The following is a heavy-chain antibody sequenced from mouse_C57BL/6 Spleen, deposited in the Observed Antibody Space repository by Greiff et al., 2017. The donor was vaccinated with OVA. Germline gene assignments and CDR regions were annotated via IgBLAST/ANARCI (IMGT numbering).Heavy chain of an antibody. D-gene: IGHD2-1*01. V-gene: IGHV1-55*01. CDR2: IYPGSGST. Sequence: VQLQQSGAELVKPGASVKMSCKASGYTFTSYWITWVKQRPGQGLEWIGDIYPGSGSTNYNEKFKSKATLTVDTSSSTAYMQLSSLTSEDSAVYYCARRGIYYGNHYYAMDYWGQGTSVTVSS. CDR1: GYTFTSYW. CDR3: ARRGIYYGNHYYAMDY. J-gene: IGHJ4*01.